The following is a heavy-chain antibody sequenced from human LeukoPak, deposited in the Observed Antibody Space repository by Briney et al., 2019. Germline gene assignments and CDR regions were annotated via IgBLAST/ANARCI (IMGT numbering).Heavy chain of an antibody. J-gene: IGHJ5*02. D-gene: IGHD3-3*02. CDR3: ATDLAGPGLATFDP. CDR2: FDPGDGET. V-gene: IGHV1-24*01. Sequence: ASVKVSCKVSGYTLTELSMHWVRQAPGKGLEWMGGFDPGDGETIYAQKFQGRVTMTEDTSTDTAYMELSSLRSEDTAVYYCATDLAGPGLATFDPWGQGTLVTVSS. CDR1: GYTLTELS.